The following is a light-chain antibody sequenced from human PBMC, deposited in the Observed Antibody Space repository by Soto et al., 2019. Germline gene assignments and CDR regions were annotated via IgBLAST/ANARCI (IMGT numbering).Light chain of an antibody. J-gene: IGKJ2*01. CDR3: QQYNNYLMYT. CDR2: DAS. Sequence: DIQMTQSPPTLSASVGDRVTITCRASQSISSWLAWYQQKPGKAPKLLIYDASTLESGVPSRCSGSGSGTEFTLTISSLQPDDFATYYCQQYNNYLMYTFGQGTKLEIK. CDR1: QSISSW. V-gene: IGKV1-5*01.